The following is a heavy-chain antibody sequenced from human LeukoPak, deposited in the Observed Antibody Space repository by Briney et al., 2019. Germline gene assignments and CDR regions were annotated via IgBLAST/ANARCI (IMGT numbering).Heavy chain of an antibody. V-gene: IGHV3-30*02. D-gene: IGHD6-19*01. CDR1: GFTFSSYG. CDR2: IRYDGSNK. Sequence: GGSLRLSCAASGFTFSSYGMHWVRQAPGKGLEWVAFIRYDGSNKYYADSVKGRFTISRDNSKNTPYLQMNSLRAEDTAVYYCAKIAVAGTEEWFDPWGQGTLVTVSS. CDR3: AKIAVAGTEEWFDP. J-gene: IGHJ5*02.